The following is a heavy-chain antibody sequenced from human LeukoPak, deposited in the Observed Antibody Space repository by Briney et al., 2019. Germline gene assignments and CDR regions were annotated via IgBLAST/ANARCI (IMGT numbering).Heavy chain of an antibody. Sequence: PGGSLRLSCAASGFTFSRYWMTWVRQAPGKGLEWVATIRQDGSEKYYVDSVKGRFTVSRDNAKNSLYLQMNSLRAEDTAVYYCARASGYSSSRGDYWGQGTLVTVSS. CDR2: IRQDGSEK. J-gene: IGHJ4*02. CDR1: GFTFSRYW. CDR3: ARASGYSSSRGDY. D-gene: IGHD6-13*01. V-gene: IGHV3-7*01.